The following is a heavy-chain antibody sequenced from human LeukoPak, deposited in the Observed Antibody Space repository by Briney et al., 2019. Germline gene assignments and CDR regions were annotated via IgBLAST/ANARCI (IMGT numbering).Heavy chain of an antibody. V-gene: IGHV3-7*01. J-gene: IGHJ4*02. CDR3: ARPSPLTGDPHFDY. CDR1: GFTFSDYY. CDR2: IKEDGSEK. Sequence: PGGSLRLSCAASGFTFSDYYMSWIRQAPGKGLEWVANIKEDGSEKYSVDSVKGRFTISRDNAKNSLYLQMNSLRAEDTAVYYCARPSPLTGDPHFDYWGQGTLVTVSS. D-gene: IGHD7-27*01.